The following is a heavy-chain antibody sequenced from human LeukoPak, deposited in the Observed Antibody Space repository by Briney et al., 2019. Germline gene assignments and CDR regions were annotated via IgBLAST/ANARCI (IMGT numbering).Heavy chain of an antibody. Sequence: SETLSLTCTVSGGSISSSSYYWGWIRQHPGKGLEWIGYIHYSGSTNSNPSLKSRVTISVDTSKNQFSLKMSSVTAADTAVYYCARDGCSGASCYPGWFDPWGQGTLVTVSS. CDR1: GGSISSSSYY. CDR2: IHYSGST. V-gene: IGHV4-31*03. D-gene: IGHD2-15*01. J-gene: IGHJ5*02. CDR3: ARDGCSGASCYPGWFDP.